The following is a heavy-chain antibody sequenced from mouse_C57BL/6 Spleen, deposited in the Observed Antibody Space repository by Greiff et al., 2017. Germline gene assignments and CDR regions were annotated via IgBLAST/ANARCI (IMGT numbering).Heavy chain of an antibody. CDR3: AREGNYYGFYAMDY. CDR1: GYSITSGYY. CDR2: ISYDGSN. J-gene: IGHJ4*01. V-gene: IGHV3-6*01. D-gene: IGHD1-2*01. Sequence: EVKLVESGPGLVKPSQSLSLTCSVTGYSITSGYYWNWIRQFPGNKLEWMGYISYDGSNNYNPSLKNRISITRDTSKNQFFLKLNSVTTEDTATYYCAREGNYYGFYAMDYWGQGTSVTVSS.